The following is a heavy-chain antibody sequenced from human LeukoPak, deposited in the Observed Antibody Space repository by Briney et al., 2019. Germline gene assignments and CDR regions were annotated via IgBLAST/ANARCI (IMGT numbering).Heavy chain of an antibody. J-gene: IGHJ4*02. CDR1: GFTVSSNY. D-gene: IGHD1-26*01. CDR2: ISGSGVST. CDR3: ARSVDY. V-gene: IGHV3-23*01. Sequence: PGGSLRLSCAASGFTVSSNYMSWVRQAPGKGLEWVSAISGSGVSTYYTDSVKGRFTISRDKSKNTLYLQMDSLRAEDTAVYYCARSVDYWGQGTLVIVSS.